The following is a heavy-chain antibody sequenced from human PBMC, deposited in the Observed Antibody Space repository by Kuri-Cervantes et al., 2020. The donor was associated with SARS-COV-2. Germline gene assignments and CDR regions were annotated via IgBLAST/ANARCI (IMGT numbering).Heavy chain of an antibody. CDR1: GGTFSSSA. J-gene: IGHJ4*02. CDR2: IIPILGIA. Sequence: SVKVSCKASGGTFSSSAISWVRQAPGQVLGWMGRIIPILGIANYAQKFQGRVTITADKSTSTAHMELSSLRSEDTAVYYCARDDCTNGVCWIDYWGQGTLVTVSS. V-gene: IGHV1-69*04. D-gene: IGHD2-8*01. CDR3: ARDDCTNGVCWIDY.